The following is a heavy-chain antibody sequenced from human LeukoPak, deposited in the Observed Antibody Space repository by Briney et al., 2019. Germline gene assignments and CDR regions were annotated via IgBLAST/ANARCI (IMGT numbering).Heavy chain of an antibody. CDR3: ARARNYYDSSGYYRFDP. D-gene: IGHD3-22*01. V-gene: IGHV4-4*07. Sequence: PSETLSLTRTVSGGSISSYYWSWIRQPAGKGLEWIGRIYTSGSTNYNPSLKSRVTMSVDTSKNQFSLKLRSVTAADTAVYYCARARNYYDSSGYYRFDPWGQGTLVTVSS. CDR1: GGSISSYY. J-gene: IGHJ5*02. CDR2: IYTSGST.